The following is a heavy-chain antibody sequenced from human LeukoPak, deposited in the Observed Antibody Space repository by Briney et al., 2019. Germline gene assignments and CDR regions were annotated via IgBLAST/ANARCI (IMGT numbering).Heavy chain of an antibody. J-gene: IGHJ4*02. CDR3: AREGLRYSGDH. V-gene: IGHV3-7*01. D-gene: IGHD4-11*01. Sequence: GGSLRLSCAASGFSFSTYWMRWARQTPGKGLEWVANIKGDGSEINYVDSVKGRFTISRDNAKNSLSLQMNSLTADDTGVYYCAREGLRYSGDHWGQGTLVTVSS. CDR2: IKGDGSEI. CDR1: GFSFSTYW.